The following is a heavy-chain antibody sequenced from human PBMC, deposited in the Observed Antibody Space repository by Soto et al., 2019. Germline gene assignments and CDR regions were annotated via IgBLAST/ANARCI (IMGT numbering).Heavy chain of an antibody. CDR2: ISGSGGST. J-gene: IGHJ4*02. CDR3: AKDPLEIQLWPKYYFDY. V-gene: IGHV3-23*01. Sequence: GVLRLSCAASGFTFSSYAMSWVRQAPGKGLEWVSAISGSGGSTYYADSVKGRFTISRDNSKNTLYLQMNSLRAEDTAVYDCAKDPLEIQLWPKYYFDYWGQGTLVTVSS. D-gene: IGHD5-18*01. CDR1: GFTFSSYA.